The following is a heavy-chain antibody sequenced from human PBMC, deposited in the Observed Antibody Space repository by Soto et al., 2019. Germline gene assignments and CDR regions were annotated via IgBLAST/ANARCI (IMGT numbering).Heavy chain of an antibody. CDR2: IYYSGST. D-gene: IGHD6-13*01. CDR3: ARTFSSSWYDAFGI. J-gene: IGHJ3*02. V-gene: IGHV4-39*01. Sequence: LISQPPGKDLEWIGSIYYSGSTYHNPSLKSRVSMSVDTSKNQFSLRLSSVTAADTAVYYCARTFSSSWYDAFGIWGQGTMVTVSS.